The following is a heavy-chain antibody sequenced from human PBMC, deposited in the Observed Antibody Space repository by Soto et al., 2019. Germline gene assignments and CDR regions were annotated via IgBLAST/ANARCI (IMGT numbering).Heavy chain of an antibody. Sequence: EVQLVESGGGLVQPGGSLRLSCAASGFIFSDSWMSWVRQSPGRGLEWVTNINEDGSQQYYVASVKGRFTISRDNARQSVYLQMNSLRVEDTAVYFCVRGRSTENPWGQGTVVTDSS. V-gene: IGHV3-7*03. J-gene: IGHJ5*02. CDR2: INEDGSQQ. CDR3: VRGRSTENP. CDR1: GFIFSDSW.